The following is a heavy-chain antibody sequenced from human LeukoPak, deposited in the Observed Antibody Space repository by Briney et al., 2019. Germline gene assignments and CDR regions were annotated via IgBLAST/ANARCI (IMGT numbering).Heavy chain of an antibody. V-gene: IGHV4-61*02. J-gene: IGHJ3*02. CDR2: TYTTGST. D-gene: IGHD3-16*01. CDR1: GGSITRGGYY. Sequence: PSQTLSLTCTVSGGSITRGGYYWSWIRQPAGKGLEWIGRTYTTGSTNYNPSLKSRVTVSLDTPKNQFSLNLTSVTAADTAVYYCARDGAWAFDIWGQGTMVTVSS. CDR3: ARDGAWAFDI.